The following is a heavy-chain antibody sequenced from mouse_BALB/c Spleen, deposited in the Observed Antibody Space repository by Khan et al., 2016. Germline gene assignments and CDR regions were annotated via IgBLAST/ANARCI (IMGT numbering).Heavy chain of an antibody. D-gene: IGHD2-3*01. V-gene: IGHV10-1*02. CDR3: VRQRLLTPYWYFDV. Sequence: EVQLQESGGGLVQPKGSLKLPCAASGFTFNTYAMNWVRQAPGKGLEWVARIRSKSNNYATYYADSVKDRFTISRDDSQSMLYLQMNNFKTADTAMYYCVRQRLLTPYWYFDVWGAGTTFTVSS. CDR1: GFTFNTYA. J-gene: IGHJ1*01. CDR2: IRSKSNNYAT.